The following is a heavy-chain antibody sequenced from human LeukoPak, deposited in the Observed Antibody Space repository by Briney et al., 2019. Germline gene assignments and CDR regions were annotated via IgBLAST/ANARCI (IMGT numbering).Heavy chain of an antibody. CDR3: ARSGYCSSTSCYAPTYNWFDP. D-gene: IGHD2-2*03. Sequence: GESLKISCKGSGYSFTSYWIGWVRQLPGKGLEWMGIIYPGDSDTRYSPSFQGQVTISADKPISTAYLQWSSLKASDTAMYYCARSGYCSSTSCYAPTYNWFDPWGQGTLVTVSS. CDR2: IYPGDSDT. CDR1: GYSFTSYW. J-gene: IGHJ5*02. V-gene: IGHV5-51*04.